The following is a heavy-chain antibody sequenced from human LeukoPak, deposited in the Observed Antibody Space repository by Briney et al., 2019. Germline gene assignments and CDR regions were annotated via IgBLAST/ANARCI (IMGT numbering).Heavy chain of an antibody. J-gene: IGHJ4*02. CDR1: GFTFSSYA. CDR2: ISGSGGST. V-gene: IGHV3-23*01. CDR3: EKPYDSGPFPPGY. Sequence: GGSPRLSRAASGFTFSSYAMSWVRQAPGKGLEWVSAISGSGGSTYYADSVKGRFTISRDNSKNTLYLQMNSLRAEDKDVYYCEKPYDSGPFPPGYWGQGTLVTVSS. D-gene: IGHD3-16*01.